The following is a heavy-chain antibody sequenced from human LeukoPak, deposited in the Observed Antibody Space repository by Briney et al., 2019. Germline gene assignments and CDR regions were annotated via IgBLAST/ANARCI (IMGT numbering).Heavy chain of an antibody. J-gene: IGHJ4*02. Sequence: ASVKVSLTGSGYTFTSYGLSWLRPAPGQGREGMGWISVYNGKKSNAQNLHGRVTMTTDTSTGTAYMELRSLRSDDTAVYYCARERDTEGSDYWGEGTRVTVSS. CDR3: ARERDTEGSDY. V-gene: IGHV1-18*01. D-gene: IGHD3-10*01. CDR2: ISVYNGKK. CDR1: GYTFTSYG.